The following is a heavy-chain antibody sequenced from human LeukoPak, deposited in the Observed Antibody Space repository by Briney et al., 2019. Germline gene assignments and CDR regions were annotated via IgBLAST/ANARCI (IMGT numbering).Heavy chain of an antibody. Sequence: KPGGSLRLSCAASGFTFRKYAMHWVRQAPGKGLEYVSAISNNGGSTFYADSVQGRFTISRDNSKNTLYLQMDSLKVEDMAVYYCARVGNSGAFDIWGRGTVVIVSS. CDR2: ISNNGGST. J-gene: IGHJ3*02. CDR3: ARVGNSGAFDI. CDR1: GFTFRKYA. V-gene: IGHV3-64*02. D-gene: IGHD5-24*01.